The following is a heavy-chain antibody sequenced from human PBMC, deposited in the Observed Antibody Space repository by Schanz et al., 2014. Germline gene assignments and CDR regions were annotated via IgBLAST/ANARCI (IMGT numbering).Heavy chain of an antibody. CDR2: IGNGGVTI. CDR1: GFAFSSYG. Sequence: EVQLLESGGGLVQPGGSLRLSCLASGFAFSSYGINWLRQAPGRGLEWVSYIGNGGVTIYYADSVKGRFTISRDNSKNSLYLQMNSLRAEDTAVYYCARIGGSVFDYWAQGTLVTVSS. V-gene: IGHV3-48*04. D-gene: IGHD3-10*01. CDR3: ARIGGSVFDY. J-gene: IGHJ4*02.